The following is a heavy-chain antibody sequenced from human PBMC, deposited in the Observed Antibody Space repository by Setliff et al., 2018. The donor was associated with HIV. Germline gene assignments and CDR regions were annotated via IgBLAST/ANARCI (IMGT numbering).Heavy chain of an antibody. CDR1: GDSISSSNW. J-gene: IGHJ4*01. V-gene: IGHV4-4*02. D-gene: IGHD4-17*01. Sequence: PSETLSLTCAVSGDSISSSNWWSWVRQPPGKGLEWIGEIYHSGSTSYNPSLKSRVTISVDKSKNQFSVRLRPVTAADTAVYYCAALTTGYYFDYWGQGTLVTVSS. CDR3: AALTTGYYFDY. CDR2: IYHSGST.